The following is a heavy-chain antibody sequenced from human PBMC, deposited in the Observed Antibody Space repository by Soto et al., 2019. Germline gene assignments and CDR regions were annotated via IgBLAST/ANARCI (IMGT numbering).Heavy chain of an antibody. Sequence: ASVKVSCKASGYSFTGLDIDWVRQTTGQGLEWMGWIQPSSGRTGYAQKFQGRVTMTRDTSINTAYMELSSLTSDDTAFYYCARGVTAGVDYWGQGTLVTVSS. D-gene: IGHD1-26*01. CDR3: ARGVTAGVDY. CDR2: IQPSSGRT. V-gene: IGHV1-8*01. CDR1: GYSFTGLD. J-gene: IGHJ4*02.